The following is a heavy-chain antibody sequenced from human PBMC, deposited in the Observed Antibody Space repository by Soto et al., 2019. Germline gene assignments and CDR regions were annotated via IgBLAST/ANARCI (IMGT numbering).Heavy chain of an antibody. CDR3: ARAEAQWELPFDP. J-gene: IGHJ5*02. CDR1: GYTFTSYY. Sequence: ASVKVSCKASGYTFTSYYMHWVRQAPGQGLEWMGIINPSGGSTSYAQKFQGRVTMTRDTSTSTVYMELSSLRSEDTAVYYCARAEAQWELPFDPWGQGTLVTVS. V-gene: IGHV1-46*03. D-gene: IGHD1-26*01. CDR2: INPSGGST.